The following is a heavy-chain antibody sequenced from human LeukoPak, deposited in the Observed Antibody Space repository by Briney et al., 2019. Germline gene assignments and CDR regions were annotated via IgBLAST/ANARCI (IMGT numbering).Heavy chain of an antibody. D-gene: IGHD1-1*01. CDR1: GYSFTSYW. CDR2: IYPGDSDT. V-gene: IGHV5-51*01. J-gene: IGHJ4*02. CDR3: ARHGDRYNWNDRGIYY. Sequence: GESLKISCKGSGYSFTSYWIGWVRQMPGKGLEWMGIIYPGDSDTRYSPSFQGQVTISADKSISTAYLQWSSLKASDTAMYYCARHGDRYNWNDRGIYYWGQGTLVTVSS.